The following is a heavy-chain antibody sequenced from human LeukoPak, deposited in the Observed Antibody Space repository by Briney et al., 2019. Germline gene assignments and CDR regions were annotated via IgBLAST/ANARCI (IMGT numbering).Heavy chain of an antibody. Sequence: SETLSLTCTVSGGSISSHYWSWIRQPPGKGLEWIGYIYYSGSTNYNPSLKSRVTISVDTSKNQFSLKLSSVTAADTAVYYCAREIVLTTVVTSDWAFDYWGQGTLVTVSS. CDR1: GGSISSHY. D-gene: IGHD4-23*01. V-gene: IGHV4-59*11. J-gene: IGHJ4*02. CDR3: AREIVLTTVVTSDWAFDY. CDR2: IYYSGST.